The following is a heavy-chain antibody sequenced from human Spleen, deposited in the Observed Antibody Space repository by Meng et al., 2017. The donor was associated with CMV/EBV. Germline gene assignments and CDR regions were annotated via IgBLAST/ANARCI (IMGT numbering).Heavy chain of an antibody. CDR2: ISYDGSNK. D-gene: IGHD5-24*01. Sequence: GESLKISCAASGFTFSSTALHWVRQAPGRGLEWVAAISYDGSNKYFADSVKGRFTISRDNSKNTLYLQINSLRDEDTALYYCARDPRGDGGVTFDYWGQGILVTVSS. J-gene: IGHJ4*02. V-gene: IGHV3-30*04. CDR1: GFTFSSTA. CDR3: ARDPRGDGGVTFDY.